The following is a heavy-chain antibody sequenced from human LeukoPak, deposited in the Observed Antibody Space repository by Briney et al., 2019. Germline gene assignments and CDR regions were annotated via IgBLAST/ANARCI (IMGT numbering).Heavy chain of an antibody. J-gene: IGHJ4*02. V-gene: IGHV1-18*01. CDR3: ARVGAYCTSTSCLDY. Sequence: ASVKVSCKASGYTFTNYGISWVRQAPGQGLERMGWISAYNGNTNYAQKLQGRVTKTTDTSTSTAYMELRSLTSDDTAVYYCARVGAYCTSTSCLDYWGQGTLVTVSS. CDR1: GYTFTNYG. CDR2: ISAYNGNT. D-gene: IGHD2-2*01.